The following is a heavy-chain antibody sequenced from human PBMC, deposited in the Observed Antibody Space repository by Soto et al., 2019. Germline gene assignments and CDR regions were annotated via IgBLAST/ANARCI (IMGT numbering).Heavy chain of an antibody. CDR3: AFLDTSLDFDF. Sequence: GESLKISCKGSGYRFTSYWISWVRQMPGKGLEWMGRIDPSNSYTHYSPSFHGHVAISADNSISTAYLQWSNLRASDTAIYYCAFLDTSLDFDFWGQGTLVTVSS. V-gene: IGHV5-10-1*01. J-gene: IGHJ4*02. D-gene: IGHD3-3*02. CDR2: IDPSNSYT. CDR1: GYRFTSYW.